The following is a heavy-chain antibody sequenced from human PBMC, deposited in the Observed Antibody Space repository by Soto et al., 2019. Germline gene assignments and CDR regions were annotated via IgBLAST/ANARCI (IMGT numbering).Heavy chain of an antibody. CDR2: ISAYNGNT. CDR1: GYTFTSYG. Sequence: QVQLVQSGAEVKKPGASVKVSCKASGYTFTSYGISWVRQAPGQGLEWMGWISAYNGNTNYAQKLQGRVTMTTDTATSTAYMERRSRRSDDTAVYYCARGTCSGGSCTAPNWFDPWGQGTLVTVSS. CDR3: ARGTCSGGSCTAPNWFDP. V-gene: IGHV1-18*01. D-gene: IGHD2-15*01. J-gene: IGHJ5*02.